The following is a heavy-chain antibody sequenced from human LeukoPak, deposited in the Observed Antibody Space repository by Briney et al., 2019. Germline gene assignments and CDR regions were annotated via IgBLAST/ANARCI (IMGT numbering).Heavy chain of an antibody. CDR2: IRYDGSNK. J-gene: IGHJ3*02. CDR3: ANPQRWSDAFDI. CDR1: GFTFSSYG. Sequence: PGGSLRLSSAASGFTFSSYGMHWVRQAPGKGLEWVAFIRYDGSNKYYADSVKGRFTISRDNSKNTLYLQMNSLRAEDTAVYYCANPQRWSDAFDIWGQGTMVTVSS. D-gene: IGHD4-23*01. V-gene: IGHV3-30*02.